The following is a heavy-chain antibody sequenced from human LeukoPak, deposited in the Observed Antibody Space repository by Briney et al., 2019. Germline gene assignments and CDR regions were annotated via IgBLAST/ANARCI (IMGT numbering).Heavy chain of an antibody. CDR1: GGSISSYY. J-gene: IGHJ4*02. V-gene: IGHV4-59*01. Sequence: PSETLSLTCTVSGGSISSYYWSWIRQPPGKGLEWIGYIYYSGSTNYNPSLKSRVTISVDTSKNQFSLKLSSVTAADTAVYYCVTYYCDSSGYYDYWGQGTLVTVSS. CDR2: IYYSGST. D-gene: IGHD3-22*01. CDR3: VTYYCDSSGYYDY.